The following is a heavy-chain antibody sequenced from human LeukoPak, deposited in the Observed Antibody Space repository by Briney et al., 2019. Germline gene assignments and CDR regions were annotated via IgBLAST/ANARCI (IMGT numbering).Heavy chain of an antibody. Sequence: PGGSLRLSCAASGFTFSSYSMNWVRQAPGKGLEWVSSISSTSSYIYYADSVKGRFTISRDNAKNSLYLQMNSLRAEDTAVYYCARTPSDRTKYMDVGGKGPTVTVSS. J-gene: IGHJ6*03. CDR3: ARTPSDRTKYMDV. V-gene: IGHV3-21*01. CDR1: GFTFSSYS. D-gene: IGHD2-15*01. CDR2: ISSTSSYI.